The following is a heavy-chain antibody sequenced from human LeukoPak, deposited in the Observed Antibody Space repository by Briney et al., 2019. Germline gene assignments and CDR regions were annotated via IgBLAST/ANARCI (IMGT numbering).Heavy chain of an antibody. CDR3: ARHVRFLEWLSSYYFDY. D-gene: IGHD3-3*01. CDR1: GGSISSSSYY. Sequence: SETLSLTCTVSGGSISSSSYYWGWIRQPPGKGLEWIRSIYYSGSTYYNPSLKSRVTISVDTSKSQFSLRLTSVTAADTAMYYCARHVRFLEWLSSYYFDYWGQGTLVTVSS. V-gene: IGHV4-39*01. CDR2: IYYSGST. J-gene: IGHJ4*02.